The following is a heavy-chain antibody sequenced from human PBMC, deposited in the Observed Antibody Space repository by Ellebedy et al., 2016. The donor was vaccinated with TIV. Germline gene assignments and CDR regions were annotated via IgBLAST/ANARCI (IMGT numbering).Heavy chain of an antibody. CDR2: ISYDGSDK. J-gene: IGHJ4*02. D-gene: IGHD4-17*01. V-gene: IGHV3-30*18. CDR1: GFIFRNYG. CDR3: AKDPRDYGDYIYYFVS. Sequence: PGGSLRLSCAASGFIFRNYGMHWVRQTPGKGLEWVATISYDGSDKYYRDSVRGRFTISRDNSKNTLFLQMNSLKPEDTSVYYCAKDPRDYGDYIYYFVSWGQGTLVTVSS.